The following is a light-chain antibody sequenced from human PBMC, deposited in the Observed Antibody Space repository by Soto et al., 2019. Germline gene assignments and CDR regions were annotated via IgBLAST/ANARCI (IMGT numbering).Light chain of an antibody. V-gene: IGKV1-39*01. Sequence: DIQMTQSPSSLSASVGDRVTITCRASQSISSYLNWYQQKPGKAPKLLIYAASSLQSGVPSRFSGSGSGTDFTLTISSLQPEDFATYYCQSYNDWPFASGLGTRLEI. CDR1: QSISSY. CDR3: QSYNDWPFA. CDR2: AAS. J-gene: IGKJ2*01.